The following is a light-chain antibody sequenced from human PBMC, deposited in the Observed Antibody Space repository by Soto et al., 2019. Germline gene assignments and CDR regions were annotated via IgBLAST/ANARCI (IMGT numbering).Light chain of an antibody. CDR2: DVS. J-gene: IGKJ2*01. CDR3: QHHNNWPPYT. Sequence: EMVLTQSPATLSLSPGERATLSCRASQSVDSNLACYQQKPGQSPRLIIYDVSTRVTGIPARFSGGGSGTEFTLTISSLQSEDVAVYYCQHHNNWPPYTFGQGTKLEIK. CDR1: QSVDSN. V-gene: IGKV3-15*01.